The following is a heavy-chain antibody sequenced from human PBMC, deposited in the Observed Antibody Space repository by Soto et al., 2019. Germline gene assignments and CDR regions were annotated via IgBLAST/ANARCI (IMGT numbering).Heavy chain of an antibody. J-gene: IGHJ5*02. CDR3: AKDAGYSSSWYLFEP. V-gene: IGHV3-23*01. CDR2: ISGSGGGT. CDR1: GFTFSSYA. Sequence: EVQLLESGGGLVQPGGSLRLSCAASGFTFSSYAMSWVRQAPGKGLEWVAAISGSGGGTYYADSVKGRFTISRDNSKNTMYLQMNSLRAEDTAVYYCAKDAGYSSSWYLFEPWGQGTLVTVSS. D-gene: IGHD6-13*01.